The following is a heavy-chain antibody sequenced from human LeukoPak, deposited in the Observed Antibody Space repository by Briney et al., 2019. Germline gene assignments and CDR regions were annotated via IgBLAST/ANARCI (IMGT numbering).Heavy chain of an antibody. J-gene: IGHJ4*02. V-gene: IGHV3-30-3*01. D-gene: IGHD3-16*01. Sequence: GGSLRLSCAASGFTFSSFAMNWVRQAPGKGLEWVAFISYDGSNKYYADSVKGRFIISRDNSKNTLYLQMNSLRPEDTSLYYCTLRTPFDSWGQGTLVTVSS. CDR2: ISYDGSNK. CDR3: TLRTPFDS. CDR1: GFTFSSFA.